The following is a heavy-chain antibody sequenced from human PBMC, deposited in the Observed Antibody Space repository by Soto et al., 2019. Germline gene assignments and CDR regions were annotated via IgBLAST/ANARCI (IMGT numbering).Heavy chain of an antibody. CDR1: GFTFSSYG. V-gene: IGHV3-30*18. CDR2: ISYDGSNK. J-gene: IGHJ4*02. CDR3: AKDQNDYIWGSYRADY. Sequence: QVQLVESGGGVVQPGRSLRLSCAASGFTFSSYGMHWVRQAPGKGLEWVAVISYDGSNKYYADSVKGRFTISRDNSKNTLYLQMNSRRAEDTAVYYCAKDQNDYIWGSYRADYWGQGTLVTVSS. D-gene: IGHD3-16*02.